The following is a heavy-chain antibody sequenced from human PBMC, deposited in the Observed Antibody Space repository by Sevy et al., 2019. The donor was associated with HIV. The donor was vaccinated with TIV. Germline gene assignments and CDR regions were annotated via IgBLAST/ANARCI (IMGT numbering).Heavy chain of an antibody. V-gene: IGHV3-53*01. Sequence: GGSLRLSCAVSGFTLTNEFFSWVRQAPGKGLEWVAVVYSGGATYYADSVKGRFTISRDNSKNTLYLQMNSLRAEETAVYYCAKVDVVVPVADYGLDVWGQGTTVTVSS. J-gene: IGHJ6*02. CDR3: AKVDVVVPVADYGLDV. CDR2: VYSGGAT. D-gene: IGHD2-2*01. CDR1: GFTLTNEF.